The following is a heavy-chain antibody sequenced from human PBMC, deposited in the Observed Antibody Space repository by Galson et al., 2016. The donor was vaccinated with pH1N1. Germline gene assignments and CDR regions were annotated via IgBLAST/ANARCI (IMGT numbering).Heavy chain of an antibody. CDR1: GFSFNDYA. D-gene: IGHD3-10*01. CDR2: TSWSTGMK. V-gene: IGHV3-9*01. J-gene: IGHJ5*02. CDR3: AKDLGPFGSGSLAH. Sequence: SLRLSCAGSGFSFNDYAMHWVRQPPGKGLEWITGTSWSTGMKGYADSVKGRFTISRDNARNSLYLEMNSLRPEDTAFYYCAKDLGPFGSGSLAHCGQGILVTVSS.